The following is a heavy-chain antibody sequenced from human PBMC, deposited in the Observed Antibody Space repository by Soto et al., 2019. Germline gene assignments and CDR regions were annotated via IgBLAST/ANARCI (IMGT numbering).Heavy chain of an antibody. D-gene: IGHD3-22*01. Sequence: PGGSLRLSCAASGFTFSSYSMNWVRQAPGKGLEWVSYISSSSSTIYYADSVKGRFTISRDNAKNSLYLQMNSLRDEDTAVYYCARDPPLWYDSSGYYFDYWGQGTLVTVSS. V-gene: IGHV3-48*02. J-gene: IGHJ4*02. CDR2: ISSSSSTI. CDR3: ARDPPLWYDSSGYYFDY. CDR1: GFTFSSYS.